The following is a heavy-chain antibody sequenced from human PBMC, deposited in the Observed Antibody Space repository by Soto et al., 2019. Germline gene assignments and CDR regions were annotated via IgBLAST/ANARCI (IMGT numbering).Heavy chain of an antibody. CDR3: ATGGIYYET. D-gene: IGHD1-26*01. Sequence: PGGSLRLSCTVSGFAFRHNYLTWIRQAPGKGLEWLSYINTGGSPAYYADSVKGRFTISTDIAKKSLYLQMDSLRADGTGVYYCATGGIYYETWGQGTLVTVSS. J-gene: IGHJ5*02. CDR1: GFAFRHNY. V-gene: IGHV3-11*01. CDR2: INTGGSPA.